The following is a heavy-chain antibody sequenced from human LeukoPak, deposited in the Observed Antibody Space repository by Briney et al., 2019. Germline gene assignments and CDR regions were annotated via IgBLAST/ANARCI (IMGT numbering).Heavy chain of an antibody. CDR2: ISDSGGST. CDR1: GFTFSSYA. J-gene: IGHJ4*02. Sequence: PGGSLRLSCAASGFTFSSYAMSWVRQAPGKGLEWVSAISDSGGSTYYADSVKGRFTISRDNSKNTLYLQMNSLRAEDTAVYYCAKDQMITPVGGDYWGQGTLVTVSS. D-gene: IGHD4-23*01. CDR3: AKDQMITPVGGDY. V-gene: IGHV3-23*01.